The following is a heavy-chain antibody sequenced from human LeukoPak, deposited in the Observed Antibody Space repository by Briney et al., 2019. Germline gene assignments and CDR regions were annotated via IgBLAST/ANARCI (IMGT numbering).Heavy chain of an antibody. D-gene: IGHD7-27*01. CDR1: GFTFSSYA. J-gene: IGHJ6*03. Sequence: GGSLRLSCAASGFTFSSYAMHWVRQAPGKGLEWVAVMSYVGSNKYYADSVKGRFTVSRDNSKNTLYLQMNNLRAEDTAVYYCAKLGINYYYMDVWGKGTTVTISS. CDR2: MSYVGSNK. V-gene: IGHV3-30*04. CDR3: AKLGINYYYMDV.